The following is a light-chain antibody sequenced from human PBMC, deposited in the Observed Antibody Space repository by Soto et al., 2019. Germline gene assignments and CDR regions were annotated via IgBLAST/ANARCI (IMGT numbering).Light chain of an antibody. V-gene: IGLV4-69*01. CDR3: QTWGTGIEV. CDR2: LNSDGSH. Sequence: QLVLTQSPSASASLGESVKLTCTLSSGHSSYTIAWHQQQPEKGPRYLMTLNSDGSHSKGDGIPDRFSGSSSGAERYLSISSLQSEDEADYYCQTWGTGIEVFGGGTKLTVL. J-gene: IGLJ3*02. CDR1: SGHSSYT.